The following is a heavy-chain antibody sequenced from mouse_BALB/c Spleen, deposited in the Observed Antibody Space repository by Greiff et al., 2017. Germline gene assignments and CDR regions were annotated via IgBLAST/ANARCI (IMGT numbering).Heavy chain of an antibody. CDR1: GFTFSSYT. CDR3: ARGEVRLFAY. D-gene: IGHD2-14*01. V-gene: IGHV5-12-2*01. CDR2: ISNGGGST. Sequence: EVQGVESGGGLVQPGGSLKLSCAASGFTFSSYTMSWVRQTPEKRLEWVAYISNGGGSTYYPDTVKGRFTISRDNAKNTLYLQMSSLKSEDTAMYYCARGEVRLFAYWGQGTLVTVSA. J-gene: IGHJ3*01.